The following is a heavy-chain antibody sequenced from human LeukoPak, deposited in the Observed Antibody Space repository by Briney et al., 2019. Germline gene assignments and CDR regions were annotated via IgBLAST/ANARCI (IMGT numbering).Heavy chain of an antibody. CDR2: ISAYNGNT. Sequence: ASVKVSCKASGYTFTSYGISWVRQAPGQGLEWMGWISAYNGNTNYAQKLQGRVTMTTDTSTSTAYMELRSLRSDDTAVYYCASRPITMVRGVIMEYWGPGTLVTVSS. CDR1: GYTFTSYG. CDR3: ASRPITMVRGVIMEY. V-gene: IGHV1-18*01. J-gene: IGHJ4*02. D-gene: IGHD3-10*01.